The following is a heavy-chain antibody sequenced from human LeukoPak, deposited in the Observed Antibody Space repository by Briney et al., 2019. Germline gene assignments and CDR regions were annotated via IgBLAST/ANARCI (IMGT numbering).Heavy chain of an antibody. J-gene: IGHJ3*02. V-gene: IGHV4-30-4*01. Sequence: PSQTLSLTCTVSGGSISSGDYYWSWIRQPPGKGLEWIGYIYYSGSTYYNPSLKSRVTISVDTSKNQFSLKLSSVTAADTAVYYCARDQGATTDTAFDIWGQGTMVTVSS. D-gene: IGHD4-17*01. CDR3: ARDQGATTDTAFDI. CDR2: IYYSGST. CDR1: GGSISSGDYY.